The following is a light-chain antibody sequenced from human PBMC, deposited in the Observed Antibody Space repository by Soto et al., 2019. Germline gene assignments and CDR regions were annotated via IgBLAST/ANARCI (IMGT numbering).Light chain of an antibody. J-gene: IGKJ4*01. CDR1: QSVSSN. V-gene: IGKV3-15*01. Sequence: EIVMTQSPATLSVSPGERATLSCRASQSVSSNLAWYQQKPDQAPRLLIYGASTRATGTPARCSGSGSGTEFSLPISSLQSEDFAVYYCQQYNNGPPPLTCGGGTKVEIK. CDR2: GAS. CDR3: QQYNNGPPPLT.